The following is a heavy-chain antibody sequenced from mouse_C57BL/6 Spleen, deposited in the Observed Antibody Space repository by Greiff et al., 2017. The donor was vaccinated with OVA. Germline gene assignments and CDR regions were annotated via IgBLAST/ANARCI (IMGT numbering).Heavy chain of an antibody. CDR3: ARSDDYHWYFDV. Sequence: QVQLKQSGAELARPGASVKLSCKASGYTFTSYGISWVKQRTGQGLEWIGEIYPRSGNTYYNEKFKGKATLTADKSSSTAYMELRSLTSEDSAVYFCARSDDYHWYFDVWGTGTTVTVSS. CDR2: IYPRSGNT. CDR1: GYTFTSYG. J-gene: IGHJ1*03. D-gene: IGHD2-4*01. V-gene: IGHV1-81*01.